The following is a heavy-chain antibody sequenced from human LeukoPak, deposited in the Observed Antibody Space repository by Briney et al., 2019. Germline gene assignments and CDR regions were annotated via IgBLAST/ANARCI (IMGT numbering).Heavy chain of an antibody. D-gene: IGHD3-22*01. V-gene: IGHV3-7*01. J-gene: IGHJ4*02. Sequence: GGSLRLPCAASGFTFSSYWMSWVRQAPGKGLEWVANIKQDGSEKYYVDSVKGRFTISRDNDKNSLYLQMNSLRAEDTAVYYCAREVVGITMIFDYWGQGTLVTVSS. CDR3: AREVVGITMIFDY. CDR1: GFTFSSYW. CDR2: IKQDGSEK.